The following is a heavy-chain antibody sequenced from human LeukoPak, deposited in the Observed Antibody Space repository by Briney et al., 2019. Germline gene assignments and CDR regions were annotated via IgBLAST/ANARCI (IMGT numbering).Heavy chain of an antibody. CDR3: ARGQGATVPQVGKNWFDP. V-gene: IGHV4-38-2*02. Sequence: PSETLSLTCTVSGSSINTPYYWAWIRQPPGEGLEWIGNIFHGVTTFYNPSLMNRVAISVDTSKNQFSLKLISVTVADTAIYYCARGQGATVPQVGKNWFDPWGQGTRVTVSS. CDR1: GSSINTPYY. CDR2: IFHGVTT. J-gene: IGHJ5*02. D-gene: IGHD1-26*01.